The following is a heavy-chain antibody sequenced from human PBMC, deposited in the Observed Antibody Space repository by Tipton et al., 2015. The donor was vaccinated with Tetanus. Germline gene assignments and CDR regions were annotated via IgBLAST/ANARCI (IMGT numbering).Heavy chain of an antibody. CDR1: GFTFSGYW. CDR2: IKEDGSEI. J-gene: IGHJ4*02. D-gene: IGHD5-18*01. CDR3: TRVGGWIQLWD. V-gene: IGHV3-7*01. Sequence: SLRLSCAASGFTFSGYWMSWVRQAPGKGLEWVANIKEDGSEIHYVDSVKGRFTVSRDNAKNSLYLQMNSLRAEDTALYYCTRVGGWIQLWDWGQGTLVTVSS.